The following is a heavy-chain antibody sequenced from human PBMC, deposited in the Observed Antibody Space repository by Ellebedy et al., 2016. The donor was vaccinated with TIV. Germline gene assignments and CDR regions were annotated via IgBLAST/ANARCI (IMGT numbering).Heavy chain of an antibody. Sequence: GESLKISCAASGFTFTSHWMHWVRQAPGKGLEWVANINEDGTKKYYVDSVKGRFTISRDIAGNSLYLQMSSLGAEDTAVYYCARAIYAASYLWGRGTLVTVSS. V-gene: IGHV3-7*01. CDR3: ARAIYAASYL. CDR1: GFTFTSHW. J-gene: IGHJ2*01. D-gene: IGHD5/OR15-5a*01. CDR2: INEDGTKK.